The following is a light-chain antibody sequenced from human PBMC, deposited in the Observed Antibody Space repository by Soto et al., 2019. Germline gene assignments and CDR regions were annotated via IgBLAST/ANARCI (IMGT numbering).Light chain of an antibody. J-gene: IGKJ1*01. CDR2: DPS. V-gene: IGKV3-20*01. Sequence: ESVLTQSPGTLSLSPGEGATLSCRASKSVGNNYLAWFQQKPGQAPRLLVYDPSTRAAGIPDRFSGSGSGTDFTLTISGLEPEDFAVYYCHQHAESPLTFGQGTKLEIK. CDR3: HQHAESPLT. CDR1: KSVGNNY.